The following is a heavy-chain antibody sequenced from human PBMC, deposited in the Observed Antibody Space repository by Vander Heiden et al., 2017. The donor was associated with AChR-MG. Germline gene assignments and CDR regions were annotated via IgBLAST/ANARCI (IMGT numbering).Heavy chain of an antibody. CDR2: IRSKGNNYAT. J-gene: IGHJ4*02. CDR3: ARHSGIAVTGTVPFDY. D-gene: IGHD6-19*01. CDR1: GFPFSGSS. Sequence: EVQLVESGGGLVQPGGSLKLSCAASGFPFSGSSMPWVRQASGKGLEWVGRIRSKGNNYATAYAASVKGRFTISRDDSKNTAYLQMNSLKTEDTAVYYCARHSGIAVTGTVPFDYWGQGTLVTVSS. V-gene: IGHV3-73*02.